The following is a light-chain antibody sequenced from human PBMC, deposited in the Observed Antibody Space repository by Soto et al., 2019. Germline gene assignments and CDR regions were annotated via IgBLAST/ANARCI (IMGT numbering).Light chain of an antibody. V-gene: IGKV4-1*01. CDR2: GAA. CDR1: QSVVYSPNNKDC. Sequence: DIVMTQSPDSLAVSLGERATINCKSRQSVVYSPNNKDCLAGYQQKPGQPPRLLIYGAATRESGIPDRFSSSGSGTDVTLTISSRQAEDVAVYCCHQYYSLPRTFGQGTKVEIK. CDR3: HQYYSLPRT. J-gene: IGKJ1*01.